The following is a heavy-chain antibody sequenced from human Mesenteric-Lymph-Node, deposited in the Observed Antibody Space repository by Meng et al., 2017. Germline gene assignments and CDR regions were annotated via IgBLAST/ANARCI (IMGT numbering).Heavy chain of an antibody. CDR2: INSGSNYI. CDR3: ARGLDIAVSSYYFDY. D-gene: IGHD6-19*01. CDR1: GFTFSIYS. V-gene: IGHV3-21*01. Sequence: EVQLVESGGGLVKPGGALRLACAASGFTFSIYSINGVRQAPGKGREGVSSINSGSNYIYYADSVKGRFTISRDSAKSSLYLQMNSLRAEDTAVYYCARGLDIAVSSYYFDYWGQGTLVTVSS. J-gene: IGHJ4*02.